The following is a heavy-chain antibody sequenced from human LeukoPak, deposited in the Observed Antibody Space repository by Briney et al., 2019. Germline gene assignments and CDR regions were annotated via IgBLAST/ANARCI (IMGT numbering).Heavy chain of an antibody. J-gene: IGHJ6*02. CDR3: ATELERRFTYYYYGMDV. D-gene: IGHD1-1*01. V-gene: IGHV3-30-3*01. CDR1: GFTFSSYA. Sequence: GGSLRLSCAASGFTFSSYAMHWVRQAPGKGLEWVAVISYDGSNKYYADSVKGRFTISRDNSKNTLYLQMNSPRAEDTAVYYCATELERRFTYYYYGMDVWGQGTTVTVSS. CDR2: ISYDGSNK.